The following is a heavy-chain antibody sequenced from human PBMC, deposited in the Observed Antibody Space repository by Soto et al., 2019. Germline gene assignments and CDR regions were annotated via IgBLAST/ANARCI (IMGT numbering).Heavy chain of an antibody. J-gene: IGHJ4*02. V-gene: IGHV1-18*01. Sequence: QVQLVQSGAEVKKPGASVKVSCKASGYTFTSYGISWVRQAPVQGLEWMGWISAYNGNTNYAQKLQGRVTMTRDTATSTAYMELRRLRADDTDVYYGDRAEGYGQLSCRGQGTRVTVSS. D-gene: IGHD3-10*01. CDR3: DRAEGYGQLSC. CDR1: GYTFTSYG. CDR2: ISAYNGNT.